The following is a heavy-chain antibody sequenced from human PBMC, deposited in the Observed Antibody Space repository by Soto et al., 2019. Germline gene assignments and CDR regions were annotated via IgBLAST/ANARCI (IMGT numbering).Heavy chain of an antibody. Sequence: GASVKVSCKASGYTFTSYGISWVRQAPGQGLEWMGWISDYNGNTNYAQKLQGRVTMTTDTSTSTAYMELRSLRSDDTAVYYCARDRVVVVPAAITPAAFDIWGQGTMVTVSS. V-gene: IGHV1-18*04. D-gene: IGHD2-2*02. J-gene: IGHJ3*02. CDR1: GYTFTSYG. CDR3: ARDRVVVVPAAITPAAFDI. CDR2: ISDYNGNT.